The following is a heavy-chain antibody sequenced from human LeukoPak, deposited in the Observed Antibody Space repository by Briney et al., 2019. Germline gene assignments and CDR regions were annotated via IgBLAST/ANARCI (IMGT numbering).Heavy chain of an antibody. CDR2: LYSSGST. J-gene: IGHJ5*02. Sequence: SETLSLTCSAFGDSITSYHWTWIRQPAGKGLEWIGRLYSSGSTNYNPSLRSRLTMSVDTSKNQFSLKLNSVTAADTAVYYCARVREVVVVAATRSVWFDPWGQGTLVTVSS. CDR1: GDSITSYH. CDR3: ARVREVVVVAATRSVWFDP. D-gene: IGHD2-15*01. V-gene: IGHV4-4*07.